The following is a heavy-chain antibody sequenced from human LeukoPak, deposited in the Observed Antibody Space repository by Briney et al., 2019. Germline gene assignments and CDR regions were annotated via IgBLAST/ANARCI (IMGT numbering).Heavy chain of an antibody. CDR2: INPNNGNT. Sequence: GASVKVSCKASGYTFTNFGISWVRQAPGQGLEWMGWINPNNGNTNYAQKLQGRVTMTTDTSTSTAYMELRSLRSDDTAVYYCARSGRPIYYYYMDVWGKGTTVTVSS. CDR3: ARSGRPIYYYYMDV. CDR1: GYTFTNFG. V-gene: IGHV1-18*01. J-gene: IGHJ6*03.